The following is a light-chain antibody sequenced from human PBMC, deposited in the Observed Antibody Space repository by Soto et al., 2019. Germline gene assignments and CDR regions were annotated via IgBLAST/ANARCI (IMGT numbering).Light chain of an antibody. J-gene: IGLJ2*01. CDR1: SSDIGGYKY. Sequence: QSVLTQPASVSGSPGQSITISCTGTSSDIGGYKYVSWYQQHPGKAPKLMIYDVNNRPSGVSNRFSGSKSGNTASLTVSGLQAEDEADYYCSSYTNSGALVVFGGGTKLTVL. CDR3: SSYTNSGALVV. CDR2: DVN. V-gene: IGLV2-14*01.